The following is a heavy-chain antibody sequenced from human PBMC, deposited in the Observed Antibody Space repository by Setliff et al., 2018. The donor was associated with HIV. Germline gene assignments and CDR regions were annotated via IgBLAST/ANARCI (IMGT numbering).Heavy chain of an antibody. CDR1: GFIFSNAR. J-gene: IGHJ4*02. CDR2: IKKKGDGGAT. Sequence: LRLSCAASGFIFSNARMNWVRQVPGKGLEWVGHIKKKGDGGATEYATPVKGRFTISRDDSENMLYLQMNDLKTEDTAVYYCMDFAIAGAWDYWGQGTLVTVSS. V-gene: IGHV3-15*01. D-gene: IGHD6-13*01. CDR3: MDFAIAGAWDY.